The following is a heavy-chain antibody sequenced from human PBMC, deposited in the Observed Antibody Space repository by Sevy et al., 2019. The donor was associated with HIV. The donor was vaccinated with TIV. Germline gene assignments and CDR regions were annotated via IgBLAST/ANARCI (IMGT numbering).Heavy chain of an antibody. J-gene: IGHJ4*02. D-gene: IGHD6-19*01. Sequence: GGSLRLSCTASGFSFNGYGMHWVRQAPGKGLEWVALIWYDGSNRSYLDSVKGRSTVSRDNSKNTLYLQMNSLRAEDTAVYYCAREGLAVAGIGYYFEYWGQGTLVTVSS. CDR2: IWYDGSNR. CDR3: AREGLAVAGIGYYFEY. V-gene: IGHV3-33*01. CDR1: GFSFNGYG.